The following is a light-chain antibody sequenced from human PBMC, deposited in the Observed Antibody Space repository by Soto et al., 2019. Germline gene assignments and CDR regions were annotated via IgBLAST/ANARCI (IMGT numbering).Light chain of an antibody. CDR2: GTS. V-gene: IGKV3-20*01. J-gene: IGKJ2*01. CDR3: QQYGYSPYT. Sequence: EFVWTQSQGTLSLSPGERATLSCRAGRIVISRYLAWYQQKPGQAPRLLIYGTSSRATGIPDRFSGSGSGTDFTLTISRLEPEDFAVYYCQQYGYSPYTFGQGTDLEIK. CDR1: RIVISRY.